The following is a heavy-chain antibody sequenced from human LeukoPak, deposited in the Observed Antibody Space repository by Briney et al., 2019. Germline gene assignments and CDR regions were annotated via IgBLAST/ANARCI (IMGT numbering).Heavy chain of an antibody. CDR2: IDSSISYI. V-gene: IGHV3-21*01. CDR3: ARDPTSSWETAFDI. Sequence: KSGGSLRLSCAASGFTFSIYTMNWVRQAPGKGLEWVSSIDSSISYIYYADSVKGRFTISRDNAKNSLYLQMNSLRAEDTAVYYCARDPTSSWETAFDIWGQGTMVTVSS. CDR1: GFTFSIYT. D-gene: IGHD1-26*01. J-gene: IGHJ3*02.